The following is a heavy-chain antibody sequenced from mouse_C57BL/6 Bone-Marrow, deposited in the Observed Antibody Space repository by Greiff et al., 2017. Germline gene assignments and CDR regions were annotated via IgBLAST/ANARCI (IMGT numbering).Heavy chain of an antibody. CDR1: GYTFTSYT. CDR3: ARYPCGGVYYDSSRDYAMDY. V-gene: IGHV1-4*01. J-gene: IGHJ4*01. Sequence: QVQLQQSGAELARPGASVKMSCKASGYTFTSYTMHWVQQRPGQGLEWIGYINPSSGYTKYNQKFKDKATLTADKSSSTAYMQLTSLTSEDSAVYYCARYPCGGVYYDSSRDYAMDYWGQGTSVTVSS. CDR2: INPSSGYT. D-gene: IGHD1-1*01.